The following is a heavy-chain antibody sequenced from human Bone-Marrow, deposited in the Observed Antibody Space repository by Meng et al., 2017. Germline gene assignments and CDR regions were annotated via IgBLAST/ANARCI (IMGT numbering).Heavy chain of an antibody. D-gene: IGHD1-26*01. Sequence: GSLKISCKGSGYSFSTYWLAWVRQMPGKGLEWMGIIYPGDSETRYSPSFQGQVTISADKSISTAYLQWSSLKASDTAMYYCARPGSSGSYDSLDFWGQGTLVTVSS. V-gene: IGHV5-51*01. J-gene: IGHJ4*02. CDR2: IYPGDSET. CDR3: ARPGSSGSYDSLDF. CDR1: GYSFSTYW.